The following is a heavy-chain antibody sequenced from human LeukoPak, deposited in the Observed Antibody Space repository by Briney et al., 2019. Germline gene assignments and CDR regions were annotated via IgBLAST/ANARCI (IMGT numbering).Heavy chain of an antibody. CDR3: ARGWHYFGY. CDR1: GGSFSGYY. Sequence: SETLSLTCAVYGGSFSGYYWSWIRQPPGKGLEWIGEINHSGSTNYNPSLKSRVTISVDTSKNQFSLKLSSVTAADTAVYYCARGWHYFGYWGQGTLVTVSS. V-gene: IGHV4-34*01. J-gene: IGHJ4*02. CDR2: INHSGST.